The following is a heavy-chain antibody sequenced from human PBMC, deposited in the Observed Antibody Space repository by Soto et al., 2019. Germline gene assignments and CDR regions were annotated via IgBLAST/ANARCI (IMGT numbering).Heavy chain of an antibody. CDR2: INAGNGNT. CDR1: GYTFTSYA. J-gene: IGHJ1*01. Sequence: ASVKVSCKASGYTFTSYAMHWVRQAPGQRLEWMGWINAGNGNTKYSQKFQGRVTITRDTSASTAYMELSSLRSEDTAVYYCARGSPPHVGATNPERYWGQRTLVTVSS. D-gene: IGHD1-26*01. V-gene: IGHV1-3*01. CDR3: ARGSPPHVGATNPERY.